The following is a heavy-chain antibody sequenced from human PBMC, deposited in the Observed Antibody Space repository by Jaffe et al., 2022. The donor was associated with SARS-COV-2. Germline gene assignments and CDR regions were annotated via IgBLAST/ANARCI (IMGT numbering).Heavy chain of an antibody. D-gene: IGHD4-17*01. CDR1: GGSISSGDYY. CDR2: IYYSGST. J-gene: IGHJ4*02. V-gene: IGHV4-30-4*01. Sequence: QVQLQESGPGLVKPSQTLSLTCTVSGGSISSGDYYWSWIRQPPGKGLEWIGYIYYSGSTYYNPSLKSRVTISVDTSKNQFSLKLSSVTAADTAVYYCARSARLTTVVTQTGHGVIDYWGQGTLVTVSS. CDR3: ARSARLTTVVTQTGHGVIDY.